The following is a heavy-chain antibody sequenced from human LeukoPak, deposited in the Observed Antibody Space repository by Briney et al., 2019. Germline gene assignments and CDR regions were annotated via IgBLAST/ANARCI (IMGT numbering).Heavy chain of an antibody. J-gene: IGHJ3*01. CDR2: IIPIFATT. V-gene: IGHV1-69*05. Sequence: ASVKVSCKPSGGTSSIYAINWVRQAPGQGLEWMGRIIPIFATTNYAQKFQARVTITTDESTNTAYIELSSLRSEDTAMYYCARESRYCIGDSCYPNAFDVWGQGTMVTISS. CDR1: GGTSSIYA. D-gene: IGHD2-15*01. CDR3: ARESRYCIGDSCYPNAFDV.